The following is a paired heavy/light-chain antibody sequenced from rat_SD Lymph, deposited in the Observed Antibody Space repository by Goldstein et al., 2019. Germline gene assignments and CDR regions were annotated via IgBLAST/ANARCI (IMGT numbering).Light chain of an antibody. CDR3: VQFLEVPFT. V-gene: IGKV2S3*01. J-gene: IGKJ4*01. CDR1: KSLLHSNGITY. Sequence: DIMMTQSPLSVAVTPGESASISCRSSKSLLHSNGITYLSWYLQRPEKSPQLLIYQISNLASGVSGRFSGSGSGTDFTLKISRVETEDVGIYYCVQFLEVPFTFGSGTKLEIK. CDR2: QIS.
Heavy chain of an antibody. CDR1: GYTFTDYA. Sequence: QIQLVQSGPELKKPGESVKISCKASGYTFTDYAMHWVKQAPGKGLKWMGWINTYTGKPTYADDFKGRFVFSLEASTSTANLQISNLKNEDTATYFCARTMMGEAYWGQGTLVTVSS. CDR2: INTYTGKP. CDR3: ARTMMGEAY. V-gene: IGHV9-4*01. D-gene: IGHD1-12*02. J-gene: IGHJ3*01.